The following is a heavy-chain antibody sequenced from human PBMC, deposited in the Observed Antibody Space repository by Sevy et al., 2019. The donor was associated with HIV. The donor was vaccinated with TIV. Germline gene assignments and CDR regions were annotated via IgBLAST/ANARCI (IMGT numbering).Heavy chain of an antibody. V-gene: IGHV3-15*01. CDR2: IRSNTDGGTT. J-gene: IGHJ4*02. CDR3: ITDREYDDSKGGFDS. CDR1: GFTFTNAW. Sequence: GGSLRLSCSASGFTFTNAWMGWVRQAPGKGLEWVARIRSNTDGGTTDYAAPLKGRFTIVRDATKNTLYLQMNILKSADTAVYYCITDREYDDSKGGFDSCVQVNLVTVSS. D-gene: IGHD4-17*01.